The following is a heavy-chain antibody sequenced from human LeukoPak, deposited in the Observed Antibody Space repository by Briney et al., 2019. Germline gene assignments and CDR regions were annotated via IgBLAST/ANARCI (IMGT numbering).Heavy chain of an antibody. CDR2: ISSSSSTI. D-gene: IGHD5-24*01. J-gene: IGHJ4*02. Sequence: QPGGSLRLCCAASGFTFSSYSMNWVRQAPGKGLEWVSYISSSSSTIYYADSVKGRFTISRDNAKNSLYLQMNSLRVEDTAVYYCAQEGRSLQTYWGQGTLVTVSS. CDR1: GFTFSSYS. CDR3: AQEGRSLQTY. V-gene: IGHV3-48*04.